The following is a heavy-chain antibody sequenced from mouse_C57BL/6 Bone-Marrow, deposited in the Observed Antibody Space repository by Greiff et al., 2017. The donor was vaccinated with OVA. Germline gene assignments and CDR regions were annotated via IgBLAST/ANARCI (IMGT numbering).Heavy chain of an antibody. D-gene: IGHD2-1*01. Sequence: VHLVESDAELVKPGASVKISCKVSGYTFTDHTIHWMKQRPEQGLEWIGYIYPRDGSTKYNEKFKGKATLTADKSSSTAYMQLNSLTSEDSAVYFCARGEVYGNYVWYFDVWGTGTTVTVSS. CDR1: GYTFTDHT. CDR2: IYPRDGST. J-gene: IGHJ1*03. V-gene: IGHV1-78*01. CDR3: ARGEVYGNYVWYFDV.